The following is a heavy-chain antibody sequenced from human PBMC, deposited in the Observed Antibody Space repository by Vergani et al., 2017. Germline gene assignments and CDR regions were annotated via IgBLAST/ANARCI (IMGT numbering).Heavy chain of an antibody. V-gene: IGHV3-30*03. Sequence: VPLVESGGGVVQPGRSLRLSCVVSGFTSSYYGMHWVRQAPGKGLEWVAVISYDGTQKYYADSVKGRFTISRDNSKSTLYLQMNSLRTEDTAVYYCATKSCCTPGCQIGYFREWGQGTLVTVSS. D-gene: IGHD1-1*01. CDR1: GFTSSYYG. CDR2: ISYDGTQK. CDR3: ATKSCCTPGCQIGYFRE. J-gene: IGHJ1*01.